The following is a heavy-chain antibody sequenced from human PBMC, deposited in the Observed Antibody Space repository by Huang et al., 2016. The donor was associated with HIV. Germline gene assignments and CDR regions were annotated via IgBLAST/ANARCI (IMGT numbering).Heavy chain of an antibody. CDR2: IYYSGST. D-gene: IGHD3-10*01. V-gene: IGHV4-39*01. CDR1: GGSISSSSPY. J-gene: IGHJ6*03. CDR3: ARHSRRYGSGNAYYYYHMDV. Sequence: QLQLQESGPGLVKPSETLSLTCTVSGGSISSSSPYWGWIGKPPGKGLEGIGNIYYSGSTYYNPSLKSRVTISVDTSKNQFSLKLSSVTAADTAVYYCARHSRRYGSGNAYYYYHMDVWGKGNTVTVSS.